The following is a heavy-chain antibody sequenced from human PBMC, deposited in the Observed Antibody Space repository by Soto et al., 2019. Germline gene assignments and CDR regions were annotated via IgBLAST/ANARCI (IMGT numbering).Heavy chain of an antibody. CDR3: AKASDGGWPYYFDS. V-gene: IGHV3-48*01. CDR1: GFTFSSYS. CDR2: ISSSSSTI. Sequence: PGGSLRLSCVASGFTFSSYSMNWVRQAPGKGLEWVSYISSSSSTIYYADSVKGRFTISRDNAKNSLYLQMNSLRVEDSAVYFCAKASDGGWPYYFDSWGQGALVTVSS. J-gene: IGHJ4*02. D-gene: IGHD2-15*01.